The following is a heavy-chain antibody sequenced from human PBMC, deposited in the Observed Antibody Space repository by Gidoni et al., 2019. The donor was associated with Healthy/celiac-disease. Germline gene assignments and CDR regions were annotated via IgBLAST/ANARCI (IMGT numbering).Heavy chain of an antibody. CDR3: AKDAAYSSGGTRVPEYFKN. CDR1: GSTFSSYA. CDR2: ISGSGGST. J-gene: IGHJ1*01. Sequence: EVQLFASGGGLVQPWGSLRLSCAASGSTFSSYAISCVRQAPGKGLEWVSAISGSGGSTYYADSVKGRFTISRDNSKNPLYLQMNSLRAEDTAVYYCAKDAAYSSGGTRVPEYFKNWGQGTLVTVSS. V-gene: IGHV3-23*01. D-gene: IGHD6-19*01.